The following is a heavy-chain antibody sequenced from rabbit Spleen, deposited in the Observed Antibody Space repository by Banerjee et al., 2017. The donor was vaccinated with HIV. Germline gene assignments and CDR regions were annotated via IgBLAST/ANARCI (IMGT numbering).Heavy chain of an antibody. D-gene: IGHD8-1*01. CDR2: IDPVFGST. Sequence: GLEWIGYIDPVFGSTYFASWAKGRFTITKPSSSTVTLQMTSLTAADTATYFCARDSGSSFSSSGMNLWGPGTLVTVS. J-gene: IGHJ6*01. V-gene: IGHV1S40*01. CDR3: ARDSGSSFSSSGMNL.